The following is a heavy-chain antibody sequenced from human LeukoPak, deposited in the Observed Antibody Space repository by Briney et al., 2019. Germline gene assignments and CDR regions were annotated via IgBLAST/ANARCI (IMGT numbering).Heavy chain of an antibody. CDR3: AKSGRSGIAAAGTRFDY. D-gene: IGHD6-13*01. V-gene: IGHV3-23*01. CDR2: ISGSGGST. CDR1: GFTFSSYS. J-gene: IGHJ4*02. Sequence: PGGSLRLSCAASGFTFSSYSMNWVRQAPGKGLEWVSAISGSGGSTYYADSVKGRFTISRDNSKNTLYLQMNSLRAEDTAVYYCAKSGRSGIAAAGTRFDYWGQGTLVTVSS.